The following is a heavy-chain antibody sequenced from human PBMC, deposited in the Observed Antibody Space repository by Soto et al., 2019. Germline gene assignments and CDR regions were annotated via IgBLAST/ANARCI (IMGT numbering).Heavy chain of an antibody. J-gene: IGHJ6*02. Sequence: QVHLVESGGGVVQPGRSLRLSCVASGFNFDTFAMNWVRQAPGKGLEWVAVISYDGSNEFYVDSVKGRVTISRDNDKNTLYLQMNSLRPEDTGVHYWAKDISGQLRFVEWYPPKGMDVWGQGTTVTVSS. CDR3: AKDISGQLRFVEWYPPKGMDV. D-gene: IGHD3-3*01. CDR2: ISYDGSNE. CDR1: GFNFDTFA. V-gene: IGHV3-30*18.